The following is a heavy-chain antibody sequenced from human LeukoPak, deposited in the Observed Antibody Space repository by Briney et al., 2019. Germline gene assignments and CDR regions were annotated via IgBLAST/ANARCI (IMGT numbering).Heavy chain of an antibody. CDR3: AQIYTYGSSQYDY. CDR2: ISSSGSTI. V-gene: IGHV3-48*03. Sequence: GGSLRLSCAASGFTFSNYEMNWVRQAPGKGLEWVSYISSSGSTIYYADSVKGRFTISRDNAKNSLYLQMNSLRAEDTAVYYCAQIYTYGSSQYDYWGQGTLVTVSS. J-gene: IGHJ4*02. D-gene: IGHD5-18*01. CDR1: GFTFSNYE.